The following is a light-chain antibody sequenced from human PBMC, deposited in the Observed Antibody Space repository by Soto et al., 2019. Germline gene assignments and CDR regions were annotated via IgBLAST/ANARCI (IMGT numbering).Light chain of an antibody. CDR3: QHLNTYPIT. CDR1: QTISSW. V-gene: IGKV1-5*03. J-gene: IGKJ5*01. CDR2: KAS. Sequence: DIQMTQSPSTLSGSVGDRVTITCRASQTISSWLAWYQQKPGKAPKLLIYKASTLKSGVPSRFSGSGSGTEFTLTISSLQPDDFATYYCQHLNTYPITFGPGTRLEI.